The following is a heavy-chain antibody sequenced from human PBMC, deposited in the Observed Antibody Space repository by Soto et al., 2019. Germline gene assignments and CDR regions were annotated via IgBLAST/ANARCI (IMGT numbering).Heavy chain of an antibody. CDR2: IRSKAYGGTT. Sequence: GGSLRLSCTASGFTFGDYAMSWFRQAPGKGLEWVGFIRSKAYGGTTEYAASVKGRFTISRDDSKSIAYLQMNSLKTEDTAVYYCTINPVVAAVDKYSYYDSGMDVWGQGTTVTVSS. CDR3: TINPVVAAVDKYSYYDSGMDV. V-gene: IGHV3-49*03. CDR1: GFTFGDYA. D-gene: IGHD6-13*01. J-gene: IGHJ6*02.